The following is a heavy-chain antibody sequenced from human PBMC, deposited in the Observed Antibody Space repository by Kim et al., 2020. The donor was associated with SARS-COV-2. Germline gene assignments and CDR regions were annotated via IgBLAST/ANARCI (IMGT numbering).Heavy chain of an antibody. CDR3: ARDRLWFGELSYYYYYGMDV. CDR2: IYYSGST. V-gene: IGHV4-61*01. D-gene: IGHD3-10*01. J-gene: IGHJ6*02. Sequence: SETLSLTCTVSGGSVSSGSYYWSWIRQPPGKGLEWIGYIYYSGSTNYNPSLKSRVTISVDTSKNQFSLKLSSVTAADTAVYYCARDRLWFGELSYYYYYGMDVWGQGTTVTVSS. CDR1: GGSVSSGSYY.